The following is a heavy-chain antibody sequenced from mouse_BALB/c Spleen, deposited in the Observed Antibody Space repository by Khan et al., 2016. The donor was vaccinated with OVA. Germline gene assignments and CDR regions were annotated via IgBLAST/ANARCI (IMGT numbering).Heavy chain of an antibody. V-gene: IGHV9-3-1*01. CDR3: ARVGYSGTMDY. J-gene: IGHJ4*01. CDR2: INTYTGEP. CDR1: GYTFTNNG. Sequence: QIQLVQSGPELKKPGETVKISCKASGYTFTNNGMNWVKQAPGKGLKWMGWINTYTGEPTYAGDFKGRFAFSLETSASTAYLQTNNLKNEDTATYVYARVGYSGTMDYWGQGTSVTVSS. D-gene: IGHD2-14*01.